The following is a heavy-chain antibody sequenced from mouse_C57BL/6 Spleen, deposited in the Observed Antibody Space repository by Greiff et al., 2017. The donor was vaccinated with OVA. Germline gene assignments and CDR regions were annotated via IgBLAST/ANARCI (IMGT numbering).Heavy chain of an antibody. V-gene: IGHV14-2*01. D-gene: IGHD1-1*01. CDR2: IDPEDGET. J-gene: IGHJ3*01. Sequence: EVQLQQSGAELVKPGASVKLSCTASGFNIKDYYMHWVKQRTEQGLEWIGRIDPEDGETKSAPKFQGKATITADTSSNTAYLQLSSLTSEDTAVYYCASYYGSSFAYWGQGTLVTVSA. CDR1: GFNIKDYY. CDR3: ASYYGSSFAY.